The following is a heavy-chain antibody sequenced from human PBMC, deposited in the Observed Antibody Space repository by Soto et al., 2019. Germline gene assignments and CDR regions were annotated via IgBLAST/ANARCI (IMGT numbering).Heavy chain of an antibody. Sequence: GGSLRLSCAASGFTFSSYWMSWVRQAPGKGLEWVANIRQDGTETSYVDSVKGRFIVSRENAKNSLYLQMNSLRVEDTAVYFCARLDGRWLQSPWGQGT. CDR3: ARLDGRWLQSP. CDR1: GFTFSSYW. CDR2: IRQDGTET. J-gene: IGHJ5*02. D-gene: IGHD4-4*01. V-gene: IGHV3-7*01.